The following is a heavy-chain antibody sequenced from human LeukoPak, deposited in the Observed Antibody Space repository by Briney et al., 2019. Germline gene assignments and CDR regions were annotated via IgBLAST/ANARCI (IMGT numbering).Heavy chain of an antibody. CDR3: AREGGSSSSLDS. CDR1: GGSVSGYY. D-gene: IGHD6-13*01. V-gene: IGHV4-34*01. J-gene: IGHJ4*02. CDR2: INHSGST. Sequence: PSETLSLTCAVYGGSVSGYYWTWIRQPPGKGLEWIGEINHSGSTNYNPSLESRVTMSVDTSKNQFSLRLSSVTDADTAMYYCAREGGSSSSLDSWGQGTLVTVSS.